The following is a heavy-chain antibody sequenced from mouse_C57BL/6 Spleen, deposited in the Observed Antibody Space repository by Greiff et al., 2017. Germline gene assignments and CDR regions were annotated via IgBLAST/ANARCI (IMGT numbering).Heavy chain of an antibody. V-gene: IGHV14-3*01. Sequence: VQLKESVAELVRPGASVKLSCTASGFNIKNTYMHWVKQRPEQGLEWIGRIDPANGNTKYAPKFQGKATITADTSSNTAYLQLSSLTSEDTAIXYGAREDGYDGYAMDYWGQGTSVTVSS. D-gene: IGHD2-2*01. CDR1: GFNIKNTY. CDR2: IDPANGNT. CDR3: AREDGYDGYAMDY. J-gene: IGHJ4*01.